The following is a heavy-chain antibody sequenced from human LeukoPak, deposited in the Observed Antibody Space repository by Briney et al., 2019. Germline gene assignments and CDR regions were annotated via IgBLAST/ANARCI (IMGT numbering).Heavy chain of an antibody. J-gene: IGHJ4*02. CDR3: AKDREGTTFDN. CDR1: GLPIADFA. D-gene: IGHD1-7*01. Sequence: GGSLRLSCVASGLPIADFAMHWVRQAPGKGLEWVSLISGDGVSTFYADSVKGRFSISRDNSKNTVYLQMNSLRAEDTAVYYCAKDREGTTFDNWGQGTLVTVSS. V-gene: IGHV3-43*02. CDR2: ISGDGVST.